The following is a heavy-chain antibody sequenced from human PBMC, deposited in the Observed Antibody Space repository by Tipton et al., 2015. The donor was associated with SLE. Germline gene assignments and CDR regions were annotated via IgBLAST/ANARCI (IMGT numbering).Heavy chain of an antibody. D-gene: IGHD3-22*01. CDR2: IHHSGNT. CDR1: GFSISSGYY. CDR3: ARHDYDSNGYYQHYFDY. Sequence: TLSLTCAVSGFSISSGYYWGWIRQPPGEGLEWIGSIHHSGNTYFNPSLKSRVTMSIATSRNESFLRLTSVTAADTAVYYCARHDYDSNGYYQHYFDYWGQGTLVTVSS. V-gene: IGHV4-38-2*01. J-gene: IGHJ4*02.